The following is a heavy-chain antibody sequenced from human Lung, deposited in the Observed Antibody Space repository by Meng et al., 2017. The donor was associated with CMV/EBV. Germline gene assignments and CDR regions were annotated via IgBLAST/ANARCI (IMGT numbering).Heavy chain of an antibody. Sequence: GGSXRLXXKGSGYIFTSYWIGWVRQMPGKGLEWMGIIYPGDSDTRYSPSFQGQVTISADKSISTAYLQWSSLKASDTAMYYCARYPRYCSSTSCYFDYWGQGTXVXVSS. V-gene: IGHV5-51*01. CDR1: GYIFTSYW. J-gene: IGHJ4*02. CDR2: IYPGDSDT. D-gene: IGHD2-2*01. CDR3: ARYPRYCSSTSCYFDY.